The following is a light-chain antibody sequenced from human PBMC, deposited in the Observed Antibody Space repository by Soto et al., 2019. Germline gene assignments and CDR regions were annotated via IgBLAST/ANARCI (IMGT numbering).Light chain of an antibody. CDR2: GAS. J-gene: IGKJ4*01. Sequence: EIVMMQSPATLSVSPGERATLSCRASQSVSSNLAWYQQKPGQAPRLLIYGASTRATGIPARFSGSGSGTEFTLTISSLQSEDFAVYYCQQYNNWLPLTFGGGTKVEIK. CDR1: QSVSSN. V-gene: IGKV3-15*01. CDR3: QQYNNWLPLT.